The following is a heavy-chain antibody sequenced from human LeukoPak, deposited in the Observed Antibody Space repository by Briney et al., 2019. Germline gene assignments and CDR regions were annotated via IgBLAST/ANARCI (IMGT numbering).Heavy chain of an antibody. CDR1: GYTFTNYA. CDR2: INAGNGNT. V-gene: IGHV1-3*01. Sequence: SVKVSCKTSGYTFTNYAMHWVRQAPGQRLEWMGWINAGNGNTKNSQKFQGRVTITRDTSATTAYMELSSLRSEDTAVYYCAREVTVSLGNNWFDPWGQGTQVTVSS. J-gene: IGHJ5*02. D-gene: IGHD2-8*01. CDR3: AREVTVSLGNNWFDP.